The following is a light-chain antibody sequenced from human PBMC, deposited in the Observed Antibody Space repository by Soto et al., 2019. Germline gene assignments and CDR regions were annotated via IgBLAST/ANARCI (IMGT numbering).Light chain of an antibody. CDR3: AAWDDSLRAVV. CDR2: RNH. J-gene: IGLJ2*01. CDR1: GSNIGTYA. Sequence: QSVLTQSPSASATPGQRVTISCSGSGSNIGTYAVNWYQQLPGTAPTHLIFRNHQRPSGVPDRFSGSKSGTSASLAISGPQTEDEADYYCAAWDDSLRAVVFGGGTKLTVL. V-gene: IGLV1-44*01.